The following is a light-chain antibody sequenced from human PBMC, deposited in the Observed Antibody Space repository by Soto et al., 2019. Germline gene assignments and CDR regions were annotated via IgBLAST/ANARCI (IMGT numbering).Light chain of an antibody. V-gene: IGKV1-39*01. J-gene: IGKJ2*01. CDR2: AAS. CDR1: QSISSY. CDR3: QQSYSSPPMYT. Sequence: DIQMTQSPSSLSASVGDRVTITCRASQSISSYLNWHQQKPGKAPKLLIYAASSLQSGVPSRFSGSGSGTDFTLTISSLQPEDFATYYCQQSYSSPPMYTFGQGTKVDIK.